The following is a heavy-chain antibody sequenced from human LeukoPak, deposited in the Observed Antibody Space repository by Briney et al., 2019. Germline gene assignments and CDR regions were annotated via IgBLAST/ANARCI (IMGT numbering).Heavy chain of an antibody. CDR2: IWYDGSNK. J-gene: IGHJ4*02. CDR3: AKSPLGYCSGTACHLFFDF. V-gene: IGHV3-33*06. Sequence: GGSLRLSCAASGFTFSSYGMHWVRQAPGKGLEWVAVIWYDGSNKYYAESVKGRFTISRDNFKNTLYLQVNSLRAEDTALYYCAKSPLGYCSGTACHLFFDFWGQGVLVTVSS. D-gene: IGHD2-15*01. CDR1: GFTFSSYG.